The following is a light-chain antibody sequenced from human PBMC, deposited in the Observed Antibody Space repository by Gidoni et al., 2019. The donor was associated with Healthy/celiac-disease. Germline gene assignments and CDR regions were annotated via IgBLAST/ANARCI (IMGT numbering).Light chain of an antibody. CDR1: SSDVGSYNR. CDR3: SSYTSSSTPVV. Sequence: QSALTHPPSLPGSPCRSVTISCTGTSSDVGSYNRVSWYQQPPGTAPKLMIYEVSNRPSGVPDRFSGSKSGNTASLTISGLQAEDEADYYCSSYTSSSTPVVFGGGTKLTVL. J-gene: IGLJ2*01. V-gene: IGLV2-18*02. CDR2: EVS.